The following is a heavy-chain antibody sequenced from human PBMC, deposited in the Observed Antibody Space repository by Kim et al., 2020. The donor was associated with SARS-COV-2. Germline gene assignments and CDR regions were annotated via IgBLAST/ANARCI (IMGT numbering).Heavy chain of an antibody. D-gene: IGHD3-22*01. J-gene: IGHJ3*02. CDR3: ARDHYYDSSGRDAFDI. Sequence: KFQGRVTITADGSTSTAFMELSSLRSEDTAVYYCARDHYYDSSGRDAFDIWGQGTMVTVSS. V-gene: IGHV1-69*01.